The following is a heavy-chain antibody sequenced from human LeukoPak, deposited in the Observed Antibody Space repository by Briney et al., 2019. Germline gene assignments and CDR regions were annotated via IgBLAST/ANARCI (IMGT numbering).Heavy chain of an antibody. Sequence: PSETLSLTCTVSGGSLSSYYLSWIRQPPGKGLEWIGYIYYSGSTNYNPSLKSRVTISVDTSKNQSSLKLSSVTAADTAVYYCARDHYYGSGSTWFDPWGQGTLVTVSS. CDR3: ARDHYYGSGSTWFDP. V-gene: IGHV4-59*01. CDR2: IYYSGST. CDR1: GGSLSSYY. D-gene: IGHD3-10*01. J-gene: IGHJ5*02.